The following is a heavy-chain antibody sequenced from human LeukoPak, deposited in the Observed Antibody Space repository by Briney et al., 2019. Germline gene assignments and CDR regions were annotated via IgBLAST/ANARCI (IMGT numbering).Heavy chain of an antibody. CDR3: ARDLYSGYDHKGGY. CDR2: ISSSGSTI. V-gene: IGHV3-48*04. D-gene: IGHD5-12*01. CDR1: GFTFSSYA. J-gene: IGHJ4*02. Sequence: PGGSLRLSCAASGFTFSSYAMSWVRQAPGKGLEWVSYISSSGSTIYYADSVKGRFTISRDNAKNSLYLQMNSLRAEDTAVYYCARDLYSGYDHKGGYWGQGTLVTVSS.